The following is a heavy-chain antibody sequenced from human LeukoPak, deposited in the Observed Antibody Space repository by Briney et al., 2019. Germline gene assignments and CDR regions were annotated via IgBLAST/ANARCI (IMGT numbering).Heavy chain of an antibody. CDR3: AREFGDYYDSSGLFDY. CDR2: IYYSGST. Sequence: PSETPSLTCTVSGGSISSSSYYWGWIRQPPGKGLEWIGSIYYSGSTYYNPSLKSRVTISVDTSKNQFSLKLSSVTAADTAVYYCAREFGDYYDSSGLFDYWGQGTLVTVSS. CDR1: GGSISSSSYY. D-gene: IGHD3-22*01. V-gene: IGHV4-39*07. J-gene: IGHJ4*02.